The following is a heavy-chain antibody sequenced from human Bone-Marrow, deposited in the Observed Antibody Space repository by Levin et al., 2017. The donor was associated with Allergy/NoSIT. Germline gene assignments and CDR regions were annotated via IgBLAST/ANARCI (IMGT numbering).Heavy chain of an antibody. CDR3: ARGHRHYWFDP. V-gene: IGHV2-5*08. CDR2: IDWDDDK. J-gene: IGHJ5*02. Sequence: SGPTLVKPTQTLTLTCTFSGFSLSPAGMCLTWIRQPPGKALEWLARIDWDDDKRYSPSLKSRITITKDTSKNQVVLTMTNMDTVDSGTYFCARGHRHYWFDPWGQGTLVTVSS. CDR1: GFSLSPAGMC.